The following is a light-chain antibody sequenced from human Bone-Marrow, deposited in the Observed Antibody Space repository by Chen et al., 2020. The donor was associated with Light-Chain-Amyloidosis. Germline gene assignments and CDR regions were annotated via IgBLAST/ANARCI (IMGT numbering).Light chain of an antibody. Sequence: QSVVTQPPSASGTPGQRVTISCSGSSSNIGSRYVYWYQQLPGTAPKLLIYRNNQRPAGVPDRLSGAEAGTSASLGSSGLGSKDEADYYCAAWEDSLSNGGFGGGSKLTVL. J-gene: IGLJ3*02. CDR3: AAWEDSLSNGG. CDR2: RNN. CDR1: SSNIGSRY. V-gene: IGLV1-47*01.